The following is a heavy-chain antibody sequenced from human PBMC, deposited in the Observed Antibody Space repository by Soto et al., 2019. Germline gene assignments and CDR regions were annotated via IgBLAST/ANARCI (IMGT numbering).Heavy chain of an antibody. V-gene: IGHV1-69*01. J-gene: IGHJ6*02. CDR3: ATVWHNDGYNIYHGMDV. Sequence: QVQVVQSGAEVKKPGSSVKVSCKVSGGIFTNNAISWVRQAPGQGLECLGGVIPLFDTAYYAQIFRGRLRISADGAKTASYMEVSGLTSPDTAVYFCATVWHNDGYNIYHGMDVWGQGTTITVS. D-gene: IGHD5-18*01. CDR2: VIPLFDTA. CDR1: GGIFTNNA.